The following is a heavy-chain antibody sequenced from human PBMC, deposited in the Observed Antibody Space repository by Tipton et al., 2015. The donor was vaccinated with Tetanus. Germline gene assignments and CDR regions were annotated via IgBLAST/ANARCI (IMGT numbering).Heavy chain of an antibody. V-gene: IGHV5-51*01. CDR2: IYPGDSDI. CDR1: GYIFNNYW. CDR3: ARAHCTDGVCNFDF. D-gene: IGHD2-8*01. J-gene: IGHJ4*02. Sequence: LVQSGGGVKKPGESLKISCKGSGYIFNNYWIGWVRQKPGKGLEWMGIIYPGDSDIRYSPSFQGQVTISVDKSINTAYLQWSSLKASDTSMFYCARAHCTDGVCNFDFWGQGALVTVAS.